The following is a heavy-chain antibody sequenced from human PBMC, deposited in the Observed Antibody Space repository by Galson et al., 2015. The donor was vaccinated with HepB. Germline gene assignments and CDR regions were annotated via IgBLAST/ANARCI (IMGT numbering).Heavy chain of an antibody. CDR1: GFTFSSYW. CDR2: IKQDGSEK. Sequence: SLRLSCAASGFTFSSYWMSWVRQAPGKGLEWVANIKQDGSEKYYVDSVKGRFTISRDNAKNSLYLQMNSLRAEDTAVYYCAREITFGGVIVILEGNWFDPWGQGTLVTVSS. J-gene: IGHJ5*02. V-gene: IGHV3-7*03. CDR3: AREITFGGVIVILEGNWFDP. D-gene: IGHD3-16*02.